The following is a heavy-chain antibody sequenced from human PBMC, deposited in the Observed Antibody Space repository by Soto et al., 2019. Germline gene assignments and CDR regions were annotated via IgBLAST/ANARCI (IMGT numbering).Heavy chain of an antibody. CDR3: ASSFFVEGSGPEYYFDY. CDR2: ISSSSSYI. V-gene: IGHV3-21*01. CDR1: GFTFSSYS. Sequence: PGGSLRLSCAASGFTFSSYSMNWVRQAPGKGLEWVSSISSSSSYIYYADSVKGRFTISRDNAKNSLYLQMNSLRAEDTAVYYCASSFFVEGSGPEYYFDYWGQGTLVPVSS. D-gene: IGHD3-10*01. J-gene: IGHJ4*02.